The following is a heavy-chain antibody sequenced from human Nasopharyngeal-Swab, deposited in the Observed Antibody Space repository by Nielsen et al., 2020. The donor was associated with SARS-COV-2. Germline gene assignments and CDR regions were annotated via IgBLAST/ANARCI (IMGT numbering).Heavy chain of an antibody. CDR2: IRSKGNTYAT. Sequence: GESLKISCAASGFTFSDSAIHWVRQASGKGLEWVGRIRSKGNTYATAYAASVKGRFIIFRDDPTNTAYLQMNSLKTEDTAVYYCTRCGGGCYSGRDYWAQGTQVTVSS. D-gene: IGHD2-15*01. CDR3: TRCGGGCYSGRDY. CDR1: GFTFSDSA. V-gene: IGHV3-73*01. J-gene: IGHJ4*02.